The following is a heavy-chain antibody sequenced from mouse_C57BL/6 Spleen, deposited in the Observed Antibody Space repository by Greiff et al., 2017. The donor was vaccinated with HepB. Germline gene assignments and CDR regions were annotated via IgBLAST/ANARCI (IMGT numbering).Heavy chain of an antibody. D-gene: IGHD1-1*01. Sequence: VQGVESGPGLVQPSQSLSITCTVSGFSLTSYGVHWVRQSPGKGLEWLGVIWSGGSTDYNAAFISRLSISKDNSKSQVFFKMNSLQADDTAIYYCARNPYYYGSSHWYFDVWGTGTTVTVSS. V-gene: IGHV2-2*01. CDR1: GFSLTSYG. CDR2: IWSGGST. J-gene: IGHJ1*03. CDR3: ARNPYYYGSSHWYFDV.